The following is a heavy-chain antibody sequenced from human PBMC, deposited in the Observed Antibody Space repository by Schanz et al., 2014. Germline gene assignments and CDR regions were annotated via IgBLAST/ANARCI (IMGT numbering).Heavy chain of an antibody. CDR3: AKGLYYDNTGGGFDY. CDR2: ISGSGGST. Sequence: EVQLLESGGGLVQPGGSLRLSCAASGFTFTTHSMTWVRQAPGKGLEWVSGISGSGGSTYYADSVKGRFTISRDNSKTTLSLQMNSLRAEDTAVYYCAKGLYYDNTGGGFDYWGRGTLVTVSS. D-gene: IGHD3-16*01. V-gene: IGHV3-23*01. J-gene: IGHJ4*02. CDR1: GFTFTTHS.